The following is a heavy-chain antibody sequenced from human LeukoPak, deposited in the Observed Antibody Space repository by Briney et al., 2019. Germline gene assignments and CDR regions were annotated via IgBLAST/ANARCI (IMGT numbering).Heavy chain of an antibody. CDR2: IYYSGST. Sequence: SETLSLTCTVSGGFIGSSSYYWGWIRQPPGKGLEWIGSIYYSGSTYYNPSLKSRVTISVDTSKNQFSLKLSSVTAADTAVYYCARGGGSYLRKSEYFDYWGQGTLVTVSS. CDR1: GGFIGSSSYY. V-gene: IGHV4-39*07. D-gene: IGHD1-26*01. CDR3: ARGGGSYLRKSEYFDY. J-gene: IGHJ4*02.